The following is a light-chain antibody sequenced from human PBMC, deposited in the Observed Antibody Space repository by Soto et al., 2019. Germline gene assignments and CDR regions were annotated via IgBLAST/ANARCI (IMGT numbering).Light chain of an antibody. V-gene: IGLV2-11*01. Sequence: QAALTQPRSVCGSPGQSVTISCTGTSSDVGGYNYVSWYQQHPGKAPKLMIYDVSKRPSGVPDRFSGSKSGNTASLTISGLQAEDEADYYCCSYAGSYTYWVFGGGTKLTVL. CDR3: CSYAGSYTYWV. CDR2: DVS. CDR1: SSDVGGYNY. J-gene: IGLJ3*02.